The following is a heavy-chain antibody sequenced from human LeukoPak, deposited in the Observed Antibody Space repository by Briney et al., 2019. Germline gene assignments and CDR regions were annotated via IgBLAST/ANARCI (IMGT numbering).Heavy chain of an antibody. CDR3: ARDWGNYVNWFDP. CDR2: ISTSSGYI. CDR1: GFTFSSYN. J-gene: IGHJ5*01. V-gene: IGHV3-21*01. D-gene: IGHD3-16*01. Sequence: PGGSLRLSCAASGFTFSSYNMNWVRQAPGKGLEWVSSISTSSGYIYYADSVKGRFTISRDNAKNSLYLQMNSLRAEDTAVYYCARDWGNYVNWFDPWGQGTLVTVSS.